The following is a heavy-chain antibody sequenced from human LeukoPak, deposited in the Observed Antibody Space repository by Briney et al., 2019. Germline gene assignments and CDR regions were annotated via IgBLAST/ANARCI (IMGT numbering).Heavy chain of an antibody. Sequence: VASVKVSCKASGYTFTSYDINWVRQATGQGLEWMGWMNPNSGNTGYAQKFQGRVTMTRNTSISTAYMELSSLRSEDTAVYYCARVRARPYTIFGVVKPIDYWGQGTLVTVSS. D-gene: IGHD3-3*01. V-gene: IGHV1-8*01. CDR1: GYTFTSYD. CDR3: ARVRARPYTIFGVVKPIDY. J-gene: IGHJ4*02. CDR2: MNPNSGNT.